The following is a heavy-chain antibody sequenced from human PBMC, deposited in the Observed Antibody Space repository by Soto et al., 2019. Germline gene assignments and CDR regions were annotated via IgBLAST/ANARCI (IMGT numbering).Heavy chain of an antibody. CDR2: ISGSGGST. CDR3: AKDIVVRGPLAYYFDY. J-gene: IGHJ4*02. D-gene: IGHD3-10*01. Sequence: MSWIRQAPGKGLEWVSAISGSGGSTYYADSVKGRFTISRDNSKNTLYLQMNSLRAEDTAVYYCAKDIVVRGPLAYYFDYWGQGTLVTVSS. V-gene: IGHV3-23*01.